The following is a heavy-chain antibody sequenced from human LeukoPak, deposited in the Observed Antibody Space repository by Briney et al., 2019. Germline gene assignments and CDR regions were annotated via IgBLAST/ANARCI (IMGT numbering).Heavy chain of an antibody. CDR3: AKKMITFGGVIDNYFDY. D-gene: IGHD3-16*02. V-gene: IGHV3-23*01. CDR2: ISGSGGST. J-gene: IGHJ4*02. Sequence: GGSLRLSCAASGFTFNTYAMSWVRQAPGKGLEWVSAISGSGGSTYYADSVKGRFTISRDNSKNTLYLQMNSLRAEDTAVYYCAKKMITFGGVIDNYFDYWGQGTLVTVSS. CDR1: GFTFNTYA.